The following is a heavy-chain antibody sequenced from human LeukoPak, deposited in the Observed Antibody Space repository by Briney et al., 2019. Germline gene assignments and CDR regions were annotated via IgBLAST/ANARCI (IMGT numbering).Heavy chain of an antibody. Sequence: KTGGSLRLSCAASGFTFSDYYMSWIRQAPGKGLEWVSYISSSGSTIYYADSVKGRFTISRDSAKNSLYLQMNSLRAEDTAVYYCARGTIFGAYYYYMDVWGKGTTVTVSS. CDR1: GFTFSDYY. CDR3: ARGTIFGAYYYYMDV. V-gene: IGHV3-11*04. J-gene: IGHJ6*03. D-gene: IGHD3-3*01. CDR2: ISSSGSTI.